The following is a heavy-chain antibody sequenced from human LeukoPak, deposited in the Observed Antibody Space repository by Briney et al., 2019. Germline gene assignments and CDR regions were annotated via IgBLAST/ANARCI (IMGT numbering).Heavy chain of an antibody. D-gene: IGHD7-27*01. Sequence: ASVKVSCKASGYTFTSYDFNWVRQATGQRPEWMGWMSPNSGDTGYAQKFQVGVTMTRNTSISTAYMELSSLRSDDTAVYYCARGPPNWGYDYWGPGTLVTVSS. J-gene: IGHJ4*02. CDR3: ARGPPNWGYDY. CDR2: MSPNSGDT. CDR1: GYTFTSYD. V-gene: IGHV1-8*01.